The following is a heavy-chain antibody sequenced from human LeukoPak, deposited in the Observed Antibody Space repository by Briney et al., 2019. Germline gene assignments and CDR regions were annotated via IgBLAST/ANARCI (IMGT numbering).Heavy chain of an antibody. CDR1: GGSISSYY. Sequence: SETLSLTCTVSGGSISSYYWSWIRQPLGKGLEWIGYIFYSGSTNYNPSLKSRATILVDTSKNQFSLRLSSVTAADTAVYYCARDRVVGAIDAFDIWGQGTVVTVSS. D-gene: IGHD1-26*01. CDR2: IFYSGST. J-gene: IGHJ3*02. V-gene: IGHV4-59*01. CDR3: ARDRVVGAIDAFDI.